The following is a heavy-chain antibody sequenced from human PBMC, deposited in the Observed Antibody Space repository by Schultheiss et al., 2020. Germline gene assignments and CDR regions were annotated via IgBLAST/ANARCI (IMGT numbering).Heavy chain of an antibody. V-gene: IGHV4-61*05. CDR2: IYSSGST. D-gene: IGHD5-12*01. J-gene: IGHJ6*02. CDR3: ARGRSGYDYYYYYGMDV. Sequence: SETLSLTCTVSGGSISSSSYYWGWIRQPPGKGLEWIGYIYSSGSTNYNPSLKSRVTISVDTSKNQFSLKLSSVTAADTAVYYCARGRSGYDYYYYYGMDVWGQGTTVTVSS. CDR1: GGSISSSSYY.